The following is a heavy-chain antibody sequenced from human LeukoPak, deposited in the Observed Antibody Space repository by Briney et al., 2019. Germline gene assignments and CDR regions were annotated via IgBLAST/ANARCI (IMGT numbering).Heavy chain of an antibody. V-gene: IGHV3-30*04. CDR3: AREKDSGYAYGMDV. CDR1: GFTFSSYA. Sequence: PGGSLRLSCAASGFTFSSYAMHWVRQAPGKGLEWVAVISYDGSNKYYADSMKGRFTISRDNSKNTLYLQMNSLRAEDTAVYYCAREKDSGYAYGMDVWGKGTTVTVSS. D-gene: IGHD5-12*01. J-gene: IGHJ6*04. CDR2: ISYDGSNK.